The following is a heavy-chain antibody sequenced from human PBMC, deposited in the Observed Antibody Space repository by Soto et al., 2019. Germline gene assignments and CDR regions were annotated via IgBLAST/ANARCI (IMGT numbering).Heavy chain of an antibody. J-gene: IGHJ3*02. Sequence: VQLVESGGGVVQPGRSLTLSCAASGFIFNNYAMHWVRQAPGKGLEWVTVISYDGSNKYYADSVKGRFTISRDNSRNTLYLQINSLRAEDTAVYYCASTYYDILSAYRSAFDIWGQGTMVTVSS. CDR2: ISYDGSNK. CDR3: ASTYYDILSAYRSAFDI. D-gene: IGHD3-9*01. V-gene: IGHV3-30-3*01. CDR1: GFIFNNYA.